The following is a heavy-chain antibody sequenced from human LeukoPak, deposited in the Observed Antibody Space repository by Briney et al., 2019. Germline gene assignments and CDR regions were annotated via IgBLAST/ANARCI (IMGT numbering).Heavy chain of an antibody. CDR3: AREFGDHDYGDY. CDR1: GGSISSYY. CDR2: VHYSGSA. D-gene: IGHD3-16*01. J-gene: IGHJ4*02. V-gene: IGHV4-59*12. Sequence: SETLSLTCTVSGGSISSYYWSWIRQPPGKGLEWIGSVHYSGSAYYNPSLKSRVTISVDTSKNQFSLKLTSVTAADTAVYYCAREFGDHDYGDYWGQGALLTVSS.